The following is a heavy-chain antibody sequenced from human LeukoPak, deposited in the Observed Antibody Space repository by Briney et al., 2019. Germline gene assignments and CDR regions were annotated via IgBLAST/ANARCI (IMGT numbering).Heavy chain of an antibody. CDR3: AREGGLLMDY. Sequence: SETLSFTCTVSGGSISSSSYYWGWIRQPPGKGLEWIGSIYYSGSTYYNPSLKSRVTISVDTSKNQFSLKLSSVTAADTAVYYCAREGGLLMDYWGQGTLVTVSS. D-gene: IGHD3-10*01. CDR2: IYYSGST. CDR1: GGSISSSSYY. J-gene: IGHJ4*02. V-gene: IGHV4-39*02.